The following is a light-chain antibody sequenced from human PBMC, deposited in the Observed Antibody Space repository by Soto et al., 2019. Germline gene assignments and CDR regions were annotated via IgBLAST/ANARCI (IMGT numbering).Light chain of an antibody. Sequence: DIQMTQSPSSLSAFVGDRVTITCRASQSISSYLNWYQQKPGKAPRLLIYSASSLQGGVPSRFSVNGSGTDLTLTSNSLQPEDFATYHCLQDSDYPWTFGQGTKV. CDR3: LQDSDYPWT. CDR2: SAS. CDR1: QSISSY. J-gene: IGKJ1*01. V-gene: IGKV1-39*01.